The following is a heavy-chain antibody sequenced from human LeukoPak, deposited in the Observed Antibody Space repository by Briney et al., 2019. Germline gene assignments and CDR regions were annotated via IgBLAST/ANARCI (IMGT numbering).Heavy chain of an antibody. CDR2: IYYTGST. J-gene: IGHJ4*02. CDR3: ARHGTAVALGY. Sequence: SETLSLTCAVSGGSISSGGYSWSWIRQPPGKGLEWIGYIYYTGSTTYNPSLGGRATISVDTSKDQFSLKLTSVTAADTAMYYCARHGTAVALGYWGQGTLVTVSS. V-gene: IGHV4-61*08. CDR1: GGSISSGGYS. D-gene: IGHD6-19*01.